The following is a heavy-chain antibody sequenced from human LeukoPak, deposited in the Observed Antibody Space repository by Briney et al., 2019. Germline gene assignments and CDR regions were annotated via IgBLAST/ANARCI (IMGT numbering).Heavy chain of an antibody. Sequence: GGSLRLSCAASGFTFSRYTMFWVRQAPEKGLEWISYISSSGSAIYYADSVKGRFTISRDNAKNSLYLQMNSLRAEDTAVYYCARATYSTSPTPFDYWGQGTLVTVSS. CDR1: GFTFSRYT. D-gene: IGHD6-6*01. V-gene: IGHV3-48*01. CDR3: ARATYSTSPTPFDY. J-gene: IGHJ4*02. CDR2: ISSSGSAI.